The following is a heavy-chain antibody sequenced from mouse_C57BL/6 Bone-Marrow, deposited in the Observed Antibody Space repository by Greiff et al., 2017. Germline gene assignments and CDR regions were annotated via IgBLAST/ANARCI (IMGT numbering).Heavy chain of an antibody. D-gene: IGHD4-1*01. V-gene: IGHV1-64*01. CDR1: GYTFTSYW. CDR2: IHPNSGSS. Sequence: QVQLQQPGAELVKPGASVKLSCKASGYTFTSYWMHWVKQRPGQGLEWIGMIHPNSGSSNYTEKFKSKATLTVDKSSSTAYMQLSGLASEDSAVYYCARRGQTGTEAYWPQGTLVTVSA. J-gene: IGHJ3*01. CDR3: ARRGQTGTEAY.